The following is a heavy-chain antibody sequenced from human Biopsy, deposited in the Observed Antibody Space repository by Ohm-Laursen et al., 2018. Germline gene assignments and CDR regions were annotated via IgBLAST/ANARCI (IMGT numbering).Heavy chain of an antibody. CDR3: ATKLTGYFHH. V-gene: IGHV1-69*13. CDR1: GGTFSNYG. Sequence: SVKVSCKSPGGTFSNYGVNWVRQAPGQGLEWLGGNIPILGTGNYAQKFQDRVTVAAASSTSTATMELRSLRSDDTAVYYCATKLTGYFHHWGQGTLVIVSS. J-gene: IGHJ1*01. D-gene: IGHD3-9*01. CDR2: NIPILGTG.